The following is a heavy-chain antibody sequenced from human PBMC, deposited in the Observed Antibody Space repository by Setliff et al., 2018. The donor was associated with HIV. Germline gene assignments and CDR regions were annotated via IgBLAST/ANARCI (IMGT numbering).Heavy chain of an antibody. J-gene: IGHJ1*01. D-gene: IGHD3-22*01. Sequence: SETLSLTSTVSGGSISSSSYYWGWIRQPPGKGLQRIGSIYDRGSTYYNPSLKSRVTISVETSKNQFSLKLRSVTAADTAVYYCARQWRDQYNSGVSTEYFQHWRLGTLVTVSS. CDR2: IYDRGST. CDR1: GGSISSSSYY. CDR3: ARQWRDQYNSGVSTEYFQH. V-gene: IGHV4-39*01.